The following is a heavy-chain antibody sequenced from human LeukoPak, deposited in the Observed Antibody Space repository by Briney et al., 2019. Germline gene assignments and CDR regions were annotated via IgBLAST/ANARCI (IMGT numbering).Heavy chain of an antibody. D-gene: IGHD3-3*01. CDR1: GGSFSGYY. CDR2: INHSGST. Sequence: SETLSLTCAVYGGSFSGYYWSWIRQPPGKGLEWIGEINHSGSTNYNPSLKSRVTISVDTSKNQFSLKLSSVTAADTAVYYCARANYDFWSCYSDYYYYGMDGWGQGTTVTVSS. CDR3: ARANYDFWSCYSDYYYYGMDG. J-gene: IGHJ6*02. V-gene: IGHV4-34*01.